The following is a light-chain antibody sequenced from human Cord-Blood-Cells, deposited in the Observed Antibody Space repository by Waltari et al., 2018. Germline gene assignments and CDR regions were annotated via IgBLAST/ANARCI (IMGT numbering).Light chain of an antibody. Sequence: QSALTQPASVSGSPGQSITISCTGTSSDVGGYNYFSWYQQHPGKAPNLMIYDVSNRPSGVSNRFSGSKSGNTASLTISGLQAEDEADYYCSSYTSSSTLYVFGTGTKVTVL. CDR2: DVS. J-gene: IGLJ1*01. V-gene: IGLV2-14*01. CDR3: SSYTSSSTLYV. CDR1: SSDVGGYNY.